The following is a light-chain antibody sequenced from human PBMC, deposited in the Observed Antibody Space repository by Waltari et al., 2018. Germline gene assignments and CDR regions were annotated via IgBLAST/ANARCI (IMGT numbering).Light chain of an antibody. CDR2: NVS. Sequence: DTPMTQSPSPLSAPLGDRVTIGFRATQYITRYLNWYQQKPGKAPKLLIHNVSNLESGVPSRFSGSGSGTDFTLAISSLQPEDIASYYCQQNYNDPRTFGPGTTVDLK. V-gene: IGKV1-39*01. CDR1: QYITRY. J-gene: IGKJ3*01. CDR3: QQNYNDPRT.